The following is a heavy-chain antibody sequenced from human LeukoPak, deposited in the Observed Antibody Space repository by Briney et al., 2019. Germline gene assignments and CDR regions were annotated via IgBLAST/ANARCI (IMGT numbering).Heavy chain of an antibody. CDR1: GLTFRSSW. Sequence: GGSLRLSCAASGLTFRSSWMSWVRHLPGKGLKWLANIKDDGTEKYYLDSVKGRFNISRDNAKNSLHLQMNSLRVEDTAVYHCVRQAGRAGGQWGQGTLIAVSS. CDR2: IKDDGTEK. V-gene: IGHV3-7*03. CDR3: VRQAGRAGGQ. J-gene: IGHJ4*02. D-gene: IGHD3-10*01.